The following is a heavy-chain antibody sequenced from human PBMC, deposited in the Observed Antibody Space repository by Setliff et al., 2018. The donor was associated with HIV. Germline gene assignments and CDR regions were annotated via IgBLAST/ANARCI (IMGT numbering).Heavy chain of an antibody. V-gene: IGHV5-51*01. CDR1: GYSFKTYW. D-gene: IGHD3-22*01. CDR2: IYPGDSDT. CDR3: ARLEGDSSGDCPFLDF. J-gene: IGHJ4*02. Sequence: GESLKISCKGSGYSFKTYWIAWVRQMPGKGLEWMGSIYPGDSDTRYSPSFQGQVTISADKSISTAYLQWRSLKASDTAMYYCARLEGDSSGDCPFLDFWGQGTLVTVSS.